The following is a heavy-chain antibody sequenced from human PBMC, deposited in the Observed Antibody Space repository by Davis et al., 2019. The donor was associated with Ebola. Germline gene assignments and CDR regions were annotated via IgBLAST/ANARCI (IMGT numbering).Heavy chain of an antibody. V-gene: IGHV3-30*18. D-gene: IGHD1-1*01. J-gene: IGHJ4*02. CDR1: GFTFSFLA. CDR2: ISRDGSYR. Sequence: PGGSLRLSCAASGFTFSFLAMHWVRQAPGKGLEWVAVISRDGSYRHYAESVKGRFTISRDNSKNTLDLQMDSLRAEDTAVFYCAEGGTNNFLGANWGQGTLVTVSS. CDR3: AEGGTNNFLGAN.